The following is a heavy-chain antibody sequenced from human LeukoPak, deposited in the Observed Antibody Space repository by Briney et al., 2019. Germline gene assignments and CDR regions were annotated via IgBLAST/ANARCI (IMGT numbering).Heavy chain of an antibody. CDR2: ISSRGTTT. D-gene: IGHD3-22*01. V-gene: IGHV3-11*01. Sequence: GGSLRLSCLASGFTFRDYYMTWIRQAQGKGLEWISFISSRGTTTDYADSVKGRFTISRDNANSSLFLQMNSLRAEDTAVYYCAKANYYDSSGYYYVSFVDYWGQGTLVTVSS. CDR1: GFTFRDYY. J-gene: IGHJ4*02. CDR3: AKANYYDSSGYYYVSFVDY.